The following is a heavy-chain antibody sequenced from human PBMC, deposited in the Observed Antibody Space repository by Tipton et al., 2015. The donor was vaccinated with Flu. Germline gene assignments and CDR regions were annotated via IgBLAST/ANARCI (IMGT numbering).Heavy chain of an antibody. Sequence: QLVQSGAEVKKPGSSVKVSCKASGGTFSSYAISWVRQAPGQGLEWMGGIIPIFGTANYAQKFQGRVTITADESTSTAYMELSSLRSEDTAVYYCAREQYYDILTGYYLHTGHAFDIWGQGTMVTVSS. J-gene: IGHJ3*02. CDR3: AREQYYDILTGYYLHTGHAFDI. CDR1: GGTFSSYA. V-gene: IGHV1-69*01. CDR2: IIPIFGTA. D-gene: IGHD3-9*01.